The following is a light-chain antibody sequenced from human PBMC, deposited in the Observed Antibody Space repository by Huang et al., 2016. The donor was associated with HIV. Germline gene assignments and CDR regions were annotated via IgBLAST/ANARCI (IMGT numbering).Light chain of an antibody. Sequence: IQFTQSPSSVSAFVGDIVAITCLARHGIPNYVACYQQKPGKAPKLLMYAASTLERGVPARFSGSGSGTDFTLAISSLQPEDSATYYCQQFNSYPFIFGGGTKVEIK. CDR2: AAS. J-gene: IGKJ4*01. V-gene: IGKV1-9*01. CDR3: QQFNSYPFI. CDR1: HGIPNY.